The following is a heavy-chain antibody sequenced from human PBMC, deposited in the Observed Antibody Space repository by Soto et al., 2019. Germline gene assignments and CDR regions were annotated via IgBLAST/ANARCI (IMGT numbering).Heavy chain of an antibody. CDR3: ARELHSVGATTSRVRWFDT. Sequence: SETLSLTCTVSGGSVSSGSYYWSWIRQPPGKGLEWIGYIYYSGSTNYNPSLKSRVTISVDTSKNQFSLKLSSVTAADTAVYYCARELHSVGATTSRVRWFDTWGQGTLVTVSS. V-gene: IGHV4-61*01. J-gene: IGHJ5*02. CDR1: GGSVSSGSYY. D-gene: IGHD1-26*01. CDR2: IYYSGST.